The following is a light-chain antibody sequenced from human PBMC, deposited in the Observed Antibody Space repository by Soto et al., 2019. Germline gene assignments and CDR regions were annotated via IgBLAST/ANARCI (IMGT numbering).Light chain of an antibody. CDR1: QSVSSNS. CDR3: QQYGTSLRT. Sequence: PGETATLSCGASQSVSSNSLAWYQQKPGLAPRLLIYDASRRATGIPDRFSGSGSGTDFSLTISRLEPEDFAVYYCQQYGTSLRTFGQGTKVEVK. J-gene: IGKJ1*01. CDR2: DAS. V-gene: IGKV3D-20*01.